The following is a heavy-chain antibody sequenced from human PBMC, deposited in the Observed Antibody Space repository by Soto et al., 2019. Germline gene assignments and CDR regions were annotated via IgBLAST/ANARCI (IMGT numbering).Heavy chain of an antibody. Sequence: SETLSLTCAVSGDSISSSGYYWSWIRQHPGKGLEWIGYTYYSGSTNYNPSLKSRVTISVDTSKNQLSLKLSSVTAADTAVYYCAGGDSSGYYYGYWGQGTLVTVSS. V-gene: IGHV4-31*11. D-gene: IGHD3-22*01. CDR3: AGGDSSGYYYGY. J-gene: IGHJ4*02. CDR1: GDSISSSGYY. CDR2: TYYSGST.